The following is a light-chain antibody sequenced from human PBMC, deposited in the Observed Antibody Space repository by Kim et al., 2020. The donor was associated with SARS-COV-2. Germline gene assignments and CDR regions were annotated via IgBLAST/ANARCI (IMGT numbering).Light chain of an antibody. Sequence: STGDRVNITCQASHDISNHLNWYQQKPGKAPKLLIYDAAKLETGVPSRFSGSGSGTDFTFTISSLQPEDFATYYCQQYDTDPSYTFGQGTKVDIK. V-gene: IGKV1-33*01. J-gene: IGKJ2*01. CDR1: HDISNH. CDR3: QQYDTDPSYT. CDR2: DAA.